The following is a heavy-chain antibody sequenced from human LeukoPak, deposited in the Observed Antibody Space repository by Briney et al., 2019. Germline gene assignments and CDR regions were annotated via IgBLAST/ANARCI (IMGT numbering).Heavy chain of an antibody. J-gene: IGHJ4*02. Sequence: PGGSLRLSCAASGFTFSSYGMHWVRQAPGKGLEWVAVIWYDGSNKYYADSVKGRFTISRDNSKNTLYLQMNSLRAEVTAVYYCARDQLSGLPRYYFDYWGQGTLVTVSS. CDR2: IWYDGSNK. D-gene: IGHD1-1*01. CDR1: GFTFSSYG. V-gene: IGHV3-33*01. CDR3: ARDQLSGLPRYYFDY.